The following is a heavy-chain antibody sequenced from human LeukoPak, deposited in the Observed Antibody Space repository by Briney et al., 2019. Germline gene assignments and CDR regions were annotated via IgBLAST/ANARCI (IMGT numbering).Heavy chain of an antibody. Sequence: SETLSLTCAVYGGSFSGHSWSWIRPPPGKRLEWIGEINHSGSTNYNPSLKSRVTISVDTSKNQFSLKLSSVTAADTAVYYCARGPGYSSGMDVWGQGTTVTVSS. CDR2: INHSGST. CDR1: GGSFSGHS. V-gene: IGHV4-34*01. D-gene: IGHD3-16*02. CDR3: ARGPGYSSGMDV. J-gene: IGHJ6*02.